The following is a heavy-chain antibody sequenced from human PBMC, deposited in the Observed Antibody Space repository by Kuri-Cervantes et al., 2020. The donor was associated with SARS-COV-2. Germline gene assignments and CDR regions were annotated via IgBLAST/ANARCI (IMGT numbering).Heavy chain of an antibody. Sequence: ASVKVSCKASGYTFAGYDINWVRQAPGQGLEWMGWINTNTGNPTHAQGFTGRFVFSLDTSVSTAYLQISSLKAEDTAVYYCARDRLGDAFDIWGQGTMVTVSS. D-gene: IGHD2-21*01. CDR3: ARDRLGDAFDI. V-gene: IGHV7-4-1*02. J-gene: IGHJ3*02. CDR1: GYTFAGYD. CDR2: INTNTGNP.